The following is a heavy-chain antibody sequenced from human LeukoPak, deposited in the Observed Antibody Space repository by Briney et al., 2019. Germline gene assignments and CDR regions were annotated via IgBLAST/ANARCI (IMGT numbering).Heavy chain of an antibody. D-gene: IGHD2-15*01. J-gene: IGHJ4*02. Sequence: PGGSLRLSCAASGFTFSSYGMHWVRQAPGKGLEWVAVISYDGSNKYYADSVKGRFTISRDNSKNTLYLQMNSLRAEDTAVYYCAKATGFRSGGSCPVDYWGQGTLVTVSS. CDR3: AKATGFRSGGSCPVDY. CDR1: GFTFSSYG. CDR2: ISYDGSNK. V-gene: IGHV3-30*18.